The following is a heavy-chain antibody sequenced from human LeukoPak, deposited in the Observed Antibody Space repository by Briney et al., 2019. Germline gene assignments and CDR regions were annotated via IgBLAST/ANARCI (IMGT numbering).Heavy chain of an antibody. Sequence: GRSLRLSCAASGFTFSSHGMHWVRQAPGKGLEWVAVISYDGSNKYYADSVKGRFTISRDNSKNTLYLQMNSLRAEDTAVYYCGRYYDSSGYRYYYGMDVWGQGTTVTVSS. J-gene: IGHJ6*02. CDR1: GFTFSSHG. D-gene: IGHD3-22*01. CDR2: ISYDGSNK. CDR3: GRYYDSSGYRYYYGMDV. V-gene: IGHV3-30*03.